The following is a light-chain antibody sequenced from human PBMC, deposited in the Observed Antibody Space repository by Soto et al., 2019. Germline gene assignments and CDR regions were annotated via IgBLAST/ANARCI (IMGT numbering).Light chain of an antibody. J-gene: IGLJ3*02. V-gene: IGLV2-14*01. CDR3: SSYTISSTWV. Sequence: QSVLTQPASVSGSPGQSITISCTGTSNDVGIYNYVSWYQQHPGKAPKLMIYEVTNRPSGVSDRFSGSKSDNTASLTISGLQAEDEADYYRSSYTISSTWVLGEGTQLAVL. CDR1: SNDVGIYNY. CDR2: EVT.